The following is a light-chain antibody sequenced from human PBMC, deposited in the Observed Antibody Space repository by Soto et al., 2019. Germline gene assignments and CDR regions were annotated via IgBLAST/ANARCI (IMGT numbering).Light chain of an antibody. J-gene: IGLJ1*01. V-gene: IGLV7-46*01. CDR1: TGTVTSGHY. CDR2: DTN. CDR3: LLLYSGNRRV. Sequence: QAVVTQEPSLTVSPGETVTLTCGSSTGTVTSGHYPYWFQQRPGQAPTILIYDTNNKYSWTPDRFSGSLLGGKAALTLSGAQPEDEGDYYCLLLYSGNRRVFGTGTKLTVL.